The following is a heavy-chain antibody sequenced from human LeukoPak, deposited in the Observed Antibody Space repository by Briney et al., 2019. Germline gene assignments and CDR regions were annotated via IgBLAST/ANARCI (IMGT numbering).Heavy chain of an antibody. Sequence: SETLSLTCTVSGGSISSYYWSWIRQPPGKGLEWIGNIFYSGSANYNPSLKSRVTISVDTSKNQFSLKLTSVTAADTAVYYCARVSSRGPLKTWGQGTLVTVSS. V-gene: IGHV4-59*01. CDR1: GGSISSYY. D-gene: IGHD3-10*01. CDR3: ARVSSRGPLKT. CDR2: IFYSGSA. J-gene: IGHJ5*02.